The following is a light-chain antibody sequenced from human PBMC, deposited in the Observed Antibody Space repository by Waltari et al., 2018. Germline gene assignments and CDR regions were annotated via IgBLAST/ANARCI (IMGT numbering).Light chain of an antibody. V-gene: IGLV4-69*01. CDR3: QTWGTGIHVV. CDR1: SGHSRYT. CDR2: VNSDGSH. Sequence: QLVLTQSPSASASLGASVKLTCTLSSGHSRYTIAWHPQQSEKGPRYLMKVNSDGSHSKGDGIPDRFSGSSSGAERYLTISSLQSEDEGDYYCQTWGTGIHVVFGGGTKLTVL. J-gene: IGLJ2*01.